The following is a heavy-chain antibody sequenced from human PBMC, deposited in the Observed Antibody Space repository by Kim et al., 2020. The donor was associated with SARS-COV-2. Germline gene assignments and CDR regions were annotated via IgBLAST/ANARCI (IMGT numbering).Heavy chain of an antibody. D-gene: IGHD3-16*01. CDR3: ASQSPRGGY. J-gene: IGHJ4*02. V-gene: IGHV4-61*03. Sequence: GTTYYNTSLKSRVTLSVDTSKNHFSLQLSSVTAADTAVYYCASQSPRGGYWGQGTLVTVSS. CDR2: GTT.